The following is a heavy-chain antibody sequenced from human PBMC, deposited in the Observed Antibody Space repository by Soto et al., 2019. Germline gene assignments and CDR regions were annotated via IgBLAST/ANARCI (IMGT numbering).Heavy chain of an antibody. CDR1: GGSITSNFFY. CDR2: IYRDGST. D-gene: IGHD2-15*01. J-gene: IGHJ4*02. V-gene: IGHV4-39*02. Sequence: SETLSLTCTVSGGSITSNFFYWGWIRRPPGKGLEWIGSIYRDGSTYHSPSLKSRVTISLDTSNNRFSLKLSSVTAADTAVYFCGKVLIGATGHTDFDSWGQGTQVTVSS. CDR3: GKVLIGATGHTDFDS.